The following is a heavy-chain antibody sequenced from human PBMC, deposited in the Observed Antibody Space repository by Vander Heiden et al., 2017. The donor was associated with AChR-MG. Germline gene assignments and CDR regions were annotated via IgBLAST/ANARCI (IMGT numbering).Heavy chain of an antibody. CDR2: INHSGNT. V-gene: IGHV4-34*01. CDR1: AGSFSGYY. CDR3: ARSGRRGYEHKTN. Sequence: HVQLPQWGAGLLKPSETLSLTCAVSAGSFSGYYWSWIRQPPGKGLEWIGKINHSGNTNYNPSLNSRVTVSVDTYKNKFSLRLRYVTAADTAVYYCARSGRRGYEHKTNWGQGTLVTVSS. D-gene: IGHD5-12*01. J-gene: IGHJ4*02.